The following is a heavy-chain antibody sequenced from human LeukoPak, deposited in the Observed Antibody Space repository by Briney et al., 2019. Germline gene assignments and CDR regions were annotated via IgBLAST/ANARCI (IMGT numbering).Heavy chain of an antibody. CDR2: ISSSGSTI. CDR3: AKDQADCSSTSCYERGFDY. V-gene: IGHV3-48*03. CDR1: GFTFSSYE. D-gene: IGHD2-2*01. Sequence: GGSLRLSCAASGFTFSSYEMNWVRQAPGKGLEWVSYISSSGSTIYYADSVKGRFTISRDNGKNSLYLQMNSLRAEDTALYYCAKDQADCSSTSCYERGFDYWGQGTLVTVSS. J-gene: IGHJ4*02.